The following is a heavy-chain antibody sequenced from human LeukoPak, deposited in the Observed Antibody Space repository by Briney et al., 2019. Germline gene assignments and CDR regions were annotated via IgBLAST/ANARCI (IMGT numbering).Heavy chain of an antibody. Sequence: GGSLRLSCAASGFTFSNYGIHWVRQAPGKGLEWVAFIRYDGSDKYYANSVKGRFTISRDNSKNTLYLQMNSLRAEDTAVYYCAKDGDIVGTTSDYYYYMDVWGKGTTVTVSS. CDR2: IRYDGSDK. D-gene: IGHD1-26*01. V-gene: IGHV3-30*02. CDR1: GFTFSNYG. J-gene: IGHJ6*03. CDR3: AKDGDIVGTTSDYYYYMDV.